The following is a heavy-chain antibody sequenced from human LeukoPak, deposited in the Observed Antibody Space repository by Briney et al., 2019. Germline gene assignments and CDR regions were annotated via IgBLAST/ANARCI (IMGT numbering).Heavy chain of an antibody. J-gene: IGHJ5*02. D-gene: IGHD2-2*01. Sequence: PSQTLSLTCTVSGGSISSGSYYWSWIRQPAGKGLEWIGRIYTSGSTNYNPSLKSRVTISVDTSKNQFSLKLSSVPAADTAVYYCAREWDIVVVPKTNWFDPWGQGTLVTVSS. CDR1: GGSISSGSYY. V-gene: IGHV4-61*02. CDR2: IYTSGST. CDR3: AREWDIVVVPKTNWFDP.